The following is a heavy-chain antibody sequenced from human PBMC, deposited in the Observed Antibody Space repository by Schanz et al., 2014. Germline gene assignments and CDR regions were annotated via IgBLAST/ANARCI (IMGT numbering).Heavy chain of an antibody. CDR1: GYTFTSYG. Sequence: QVQLVQSGAEVKKPGASVKVSCKASGYTFTSYGISWVRQAPGQGLEWMGWISAYNGNTKYPQKLQGRVTMTTDTSTSTAYMELRSLRSDDTPVYYCARDAADVDDKMTEEDYWGQGTLVTVSS. V-gene: IGHV1-18*01. D-gene: IGHD2-21*02. CDR3: ARDAADVDDKMTEEDY. CDR2: ISAYNGNT. J-gene: IGHJ4*02.